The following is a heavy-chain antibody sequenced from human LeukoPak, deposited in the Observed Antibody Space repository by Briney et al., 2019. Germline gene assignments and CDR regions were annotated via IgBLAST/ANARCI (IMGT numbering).Heavy chain of an antibody. J-gene: IGHJ6*02. CDR3: ARVHLTDFWSGYRYYYYGMDV. CDR2: INHSGST. D-gene: IGHD3-3*01. V-gene: IGHV4-34*01. CDR1: GGSFSGYY. Sequence: SETLSLTCAVYGGSFSGYYWSWIRQPPGKGLEWIGEINHSGSTNYNPSLKSRVTISVDTSNNQFSLKLSSVTAADTAVYYCARVHLTDFWSGYRYYYYGMDVWGQGTTVTVSS.